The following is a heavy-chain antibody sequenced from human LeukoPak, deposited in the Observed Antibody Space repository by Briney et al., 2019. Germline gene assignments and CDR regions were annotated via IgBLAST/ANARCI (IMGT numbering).Heavy chain of an antibody. J-gene: IGHJ5*02. CDR2: IIPIFGTA. CDR1: GGTFSSYA. CDR3: ARGRSGRRSWFDP. Sequence: SVKVSCKASGGTFSSYAISWVRQAPGQGLEWMGGIIPIFGTANYAQKFQGRVTMTTDTSTSTAYMELRSLRSDDTAVYYCARGRSGRRSWFDPWGQGTQVTVSS. V-gene: IGHV1-69*05. D-gene: IGHD1-26*01.